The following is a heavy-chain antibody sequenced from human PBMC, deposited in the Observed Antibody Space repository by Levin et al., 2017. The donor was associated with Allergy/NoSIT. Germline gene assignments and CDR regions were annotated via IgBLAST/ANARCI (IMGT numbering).Heavy chain of an antibody. CDR3: ARDWGLDV. CDR1: GFTVGSYT. V-gene: IGHV3-30-3*01. CDR2: LSYDGSNK. Sequence: GGSLRLSCVGSGFTVGSYTMPWVRQAPGKGLEWVAVLSYDGSNKYYADSVRGRFTISRDNSEDTLYLRVSSLRPEDTAVYYCARDWGLDVWGRGTTVTVSS. J-gene: IGHJ6*02.